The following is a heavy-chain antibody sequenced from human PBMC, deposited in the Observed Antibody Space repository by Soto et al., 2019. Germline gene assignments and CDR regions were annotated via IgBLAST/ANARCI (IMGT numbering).Heavy chain of an antibody. D-gene: IGHD3-10*01. Sequence: PSETLSLTCIVSGDSVTFGHHYWRWIRQPPAKGLEWTGHIFLTGATNYSPSFKRRLTMSVDSSKPQFSLTLLLVPPADLAISYCARARPDRSGSSLRRKLDVWGQGTTVTVSS. CDR2: IFLTGAT. J-gene: IGHJ6*02. CDR3: ARARPDRSGSSLRRKLDV. V-gene: IGHV4-61*01. CDR1: GDSVTFGHHY.